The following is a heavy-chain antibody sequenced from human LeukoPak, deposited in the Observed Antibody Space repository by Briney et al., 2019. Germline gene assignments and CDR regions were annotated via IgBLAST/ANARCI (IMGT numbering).Heavy chain of an antibody. V-gene: IGHV3-66*01. CDR3: ARASPRYSDPTRERTYSGSYYYAFDI. J-gene: IGHJ3*02. Sequence: GGSLRLSCAASGFTVSSNYMNWVRQAPGKGLEWVSVFYSGGTTYYADSVKGRFTISRDNSKNTLFLQMNSLRAEDTAVYYCARASPRYSDPTRERTYSGSYYYAFDIWGQGTMVTVSS. CDR2: FYSGGTT. D-gene: IGHD1-26*01. CDR1: GFTVSSNY.